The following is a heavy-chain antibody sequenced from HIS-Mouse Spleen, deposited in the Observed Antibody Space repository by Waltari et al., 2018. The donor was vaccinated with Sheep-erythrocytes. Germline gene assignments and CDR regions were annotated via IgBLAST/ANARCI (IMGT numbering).Heavy chain of an antibody. J-gene: IGHJ5*02. CDR1: GGSISSGGYY. D-gene: IGHD6-13*01. V-gene: IGHV4-31*03. Sequence: QVQLQESGPGLVKPSQTLSLTCTVSGGSISSGGYYWSWIRQHPGKGLEWIGYIYYSGSTYNNPSLKSRVTISVDTSKNQFSLKLSSVTAADTAVYYCARLTAAGNWFDPWGQGTLVTVSS. CDR2: IYYSGST. CDR3: ARLTAAGNWFDP.